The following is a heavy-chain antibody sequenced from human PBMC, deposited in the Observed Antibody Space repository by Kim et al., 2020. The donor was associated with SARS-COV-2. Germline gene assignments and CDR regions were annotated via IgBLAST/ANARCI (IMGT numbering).Heavy chain of an antibody. Sequence: ASVKVSSKASGYTFSSYNVNWVRQATGQGLEWMGWMNPNSGNTGYAQKFQGRVTMTRNTSISTAYMELSSLRSEDTAVYYCARGQWLQSPAGMDVGGHGTTVTVSS. V-gene: IGHV1-8*01. CDR2: MNPNSGNT. CDR3: ARGQWLQSPAGMDV. D-gene: IGHD5-12*01. CDR1: GYTFSSYN. J-gene: IGHJ6*02.